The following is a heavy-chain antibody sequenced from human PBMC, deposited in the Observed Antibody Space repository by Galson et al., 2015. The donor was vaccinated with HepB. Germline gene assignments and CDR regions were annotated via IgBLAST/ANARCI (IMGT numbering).Heavy chain of an antibody. V-gene: IGHV3-15*01. J-gene: IGHJ5*02. CDR1: GFPFNNAW. CDR3: TTDVYYSTYWSWLDP. Sequence: SLRLSCAASGFPFNNAWMTWVRQAPGMGLEWVGRIKSKTDGETTDYAAPVKGRITISRDDSKNRLYLQMNSPKTEDTAVYYCTTDVYYSTYWSWLDPWGQGTLVTVSS. CDR2: IKSKTDGETT. D-gene: IGHD2-8*02.